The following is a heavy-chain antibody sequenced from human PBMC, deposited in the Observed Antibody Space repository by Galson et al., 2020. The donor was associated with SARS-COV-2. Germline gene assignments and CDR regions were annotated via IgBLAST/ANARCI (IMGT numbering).Heavy chain of an antibody. CDR3: ARGTIVTTTDFVDY. CDR1: GFTFSSYG. CDR2: ISSDGSKE. J-gene: IGHJ4*02. D-gene: IGHD2-21*01. V-gene: IGHV3-30*06. Sequence: GGSLRLSCAASGFTFSSYGMHWVRQAPGKGLEWVAVISSDGSKEYYADSVKGRFTISRDNSKNTLFLQMSSLRPEDTAVFYCARGTIVTTTDFVDYWGQGILVTVSS.